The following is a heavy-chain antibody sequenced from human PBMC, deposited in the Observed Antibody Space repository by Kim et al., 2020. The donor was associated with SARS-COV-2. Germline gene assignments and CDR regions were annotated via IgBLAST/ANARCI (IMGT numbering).Heavy chain of an antibody. V-gene: IGHV4-59*01. Sequence: SETLSLTCTVSGGSISSYYWSWIRQPPGKGLEWIGYIYYSGSTNYNPSLKSRVTISVDTSKNQFSLKLSSVTAADTAVYYCARCDGDGYNTLSFDYWGQGTLVTVSS. CDR3: ARCDGDGYNTLSFDY. CDR1: GGSISSYY. J-gene: IGHJ4*02. D-gene: IGHD5-12*01. CDR2: IYYSGST.